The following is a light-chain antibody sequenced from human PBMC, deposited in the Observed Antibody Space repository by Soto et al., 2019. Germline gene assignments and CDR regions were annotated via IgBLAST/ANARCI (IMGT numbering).Light chain of an antibody. Sequence: DIQLTQSPSTLSASIGDRVTMTCRASQTVDSWLAWYQQKPGKPPKLLIYKASTLKSGVPSRFSGSGSGTEFTLTISSLQPDDFATYYCQHYNSYSEAFGQGTKVDIK. CDR2: KAS. J-gene: IGKJ1*01. CDR1: QTVDSW. CDR3: QHYNSYSEA. V-gene: IGKV1-5*03.